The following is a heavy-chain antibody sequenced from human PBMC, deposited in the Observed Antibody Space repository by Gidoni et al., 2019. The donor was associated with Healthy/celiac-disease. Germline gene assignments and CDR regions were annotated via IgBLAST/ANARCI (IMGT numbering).Heavy chain of an antibody. J-gene: IGHJ6*02. Sequence: QVQLQQWGAGLLKPSETLSLTCAVYGGSFSGYYWSWIRQPPGKGLEWIGEINHSGSTNYNPSLKSRVTISVDTSKNQFSLKLSSVTAADTAVYYCARGDGYYYDSSGYYGANYYYGMDVWGQGTTVTVSS. V-gene: IGHV4-34*01. CDR2: INHSGST. D-gene: IGHD3-22*01. CDR3: ARGDGYYYDSSGYYGANYYYGMDV. CDR1: GGSFSGYY.